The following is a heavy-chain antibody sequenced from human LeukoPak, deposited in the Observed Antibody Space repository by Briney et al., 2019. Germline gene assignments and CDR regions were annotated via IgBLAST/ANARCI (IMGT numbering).Heavy chain of an antibody. D-gene: IGHD2-15*01. CDR2: IYHSGST. V-gene: IGHV4-59*12. CDR3: ARETFVVGYYYYYMDV. J-gene: IGHJ6*03. Sequence: SETLSLTCSVSGGSLSSYYWSWIRQSPGKGLEWIGYIYHSGSTNYNPSLKSRVTISVDTSKNQFSLKLSSVTAADTAVYYCARETFVVGYYYYYMDVWGKGTTVTISS. CDR1: GGSLSSYY.